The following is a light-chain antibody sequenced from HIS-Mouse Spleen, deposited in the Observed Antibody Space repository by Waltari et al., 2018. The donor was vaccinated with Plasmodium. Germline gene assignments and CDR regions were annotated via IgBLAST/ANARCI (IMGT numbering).Light chain of an antibody. V-gene: IGKV3-15*01. CDR2: GAS. Sequence: EIVMTQSPATLSVPPGERATLSFRSSQSVSHNLAWYQQKPVQAPRLLIYGASTRATGIPARFSGSGSGTEFTLTISSLQSEDFAVYYCQQYNNWSFTFGPGTKVDIK. CDR1: QSVSHN. CDR3: QQYNNWSFT. J-gene: IGKJ3*01.